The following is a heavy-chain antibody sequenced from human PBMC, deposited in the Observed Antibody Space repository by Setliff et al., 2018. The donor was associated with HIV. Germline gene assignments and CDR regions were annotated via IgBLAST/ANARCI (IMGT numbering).Heavy chain of an antibody. CDR1: GGPFNVHK. Sequence: SETLSLTCAVYGGPFNVHKWNWVRQPPGKGLEWVGDISHTGTTNYNPSLESRLTISVDASRKKISLNIRSVTAADTAVYFCARGQFVSPGPPTHYMDVWGKGTSVTAP. J-gene: IGHJ6*03. V-gene: IGHV4-34*01. CDR2: ISHTGTT. CDR3: ARGQFVSPGPPTHYMDV. D-gene: IGHD6-6*01.